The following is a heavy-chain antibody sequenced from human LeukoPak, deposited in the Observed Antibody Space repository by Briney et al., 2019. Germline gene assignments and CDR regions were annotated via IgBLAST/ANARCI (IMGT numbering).Heavy chain of an antibody. J-gene: IGHJ4*02. CDR2: IYSGGST. Sequence: PGGSLRPACAASGFTVSSNYMSWVRQAPGRGLEWVSIIYSGGSTYYADSVKGRFTISRDNSKNTLYLQMNSLRAEDTAVYYCARYRNYYDSSGYYPFDIWGQGSLVTVSS. CDR1: GFTVSSNY. CDR3: ARYRNYYDSSGYYPFDI. D-gene: IGHD3-22*01. V-gene: IGHV3-53*01.